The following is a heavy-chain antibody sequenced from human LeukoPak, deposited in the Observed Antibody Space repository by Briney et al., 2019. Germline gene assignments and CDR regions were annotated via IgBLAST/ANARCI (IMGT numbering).Heavy chain of an antibody. CDR3: ARRGAYCGGDCLNWFDP. J-gene: IGHJ5*02. D-gene: IGHD2-21*02. V-gene: IGHV7-4-1*02. CDR1: GYTFTSHA. Sequence: ASVKVSCKASGYTFTSHAMNWARQAPGQGLEWMGWINTNTGNPTYAQGFTGRFVFSLDTSVSTAYLQISSLKAEDTAVYYCARRGAYCGGDCLNWFDPWGQGTLVTVSS. CDR2: INTNTGNP.